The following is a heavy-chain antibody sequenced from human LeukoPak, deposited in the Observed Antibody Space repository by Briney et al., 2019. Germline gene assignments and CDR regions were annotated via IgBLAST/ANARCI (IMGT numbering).Heavy chain of an antibody. CDR2: TSSRGNTI. J-gene: IGHJ3*02. CDR1: GFTFSSYE. Sequence: PGGSLRLSCAASGFTFSSYEMNWVRQAPGKGLEWVSYTSSRGNTIYYADSVKGRFTISRDNAKNSLYLQMNSLRAEDTAVYYCTRGGYCSGGSCYGSFDIWGQGTMVTVSS. CDR3: TRGGYCSGGSCYGSFDI. D-gene: IGHD2-15*01. V-gene: IGHV3-48*03.